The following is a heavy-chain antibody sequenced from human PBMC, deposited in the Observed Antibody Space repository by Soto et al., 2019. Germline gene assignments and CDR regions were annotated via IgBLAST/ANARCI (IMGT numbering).Heavy chain of an antibody. Sequence: GPSVKVSCKTSGYTFTTYAMHWVRQAPGQRPEWMGWINVGRGNTKYSQSFQGRVTITADTSASTTYMELSSLRSEDTAVYYCARGANVVALAAYDYWGQGTRVSVSS. J-gene: IGHJ4*02. D-gene: IGHD2-15*01. CDR1: GYTFTTYA. V-gene: IGHV1-3*01. CDR3: ARGANVVALAAYDY. CDR2: INVGRGNT.